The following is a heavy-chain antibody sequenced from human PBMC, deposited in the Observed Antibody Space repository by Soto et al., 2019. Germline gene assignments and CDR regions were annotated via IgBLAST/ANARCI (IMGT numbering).Heavy chain of an antibody. Sequence: PSETLYLTCAVYGGSFSGYYWSWIRQPPGKGLEWIGEINHSGSTNYNPSLKSRVTISVDTSKNQFSLKLSSVTAADAAVYYCAREDYDILTGYPYYYGMDVWGQGTTVTVSS. CDR1: GGSFSGYY. CDR3: AREDYDILTGYPYYYGMDV. V-gene: IGHV4-34*01. D-gene: IGHD3-9*01. CDR2: INHSGST. J-gene: IGHJ6*02.